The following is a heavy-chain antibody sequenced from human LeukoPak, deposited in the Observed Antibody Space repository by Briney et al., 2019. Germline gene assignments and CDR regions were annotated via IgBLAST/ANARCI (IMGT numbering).Heavy chain of an antibody. CDR1: GFIFGSYT. V-gene: IGHV3-21*01. J-gene: IGHJ4*02. D-gene: IGHD3-22*01. CDR3: AKDQGTTMITSLDS. CDR2: ISSRSTYI. Sequence: PGGSLRLSCAASGFIFGSYTMNWVRQAPGKGLEWISSISSRSTYIYYADSVEGRFTISGDNAKNSLYLQMDSLGAEDTAVYYCAKDQGTTMITSLDSWGLGTLVTVSS.